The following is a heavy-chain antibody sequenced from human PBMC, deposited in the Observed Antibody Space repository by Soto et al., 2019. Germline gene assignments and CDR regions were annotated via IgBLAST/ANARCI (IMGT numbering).Heavy chain of an antibody. V-gene: IGHV1-46*01. J-gene: IGHJ6*02. CDR2: INPSGGST. D-gene: IGHD6-19*01. CDR3: AKDHGDSSGWFYYYGMDV. Sequence: GASVKVSCKASGYTFTNYGFIWVRQAPGQGLEWMGIINPSGGSTSYAQKFQGRVTMTRDASTSTVYMELSSLRSEDTAVYYCAKDHGDSSGWFYYYGMDVWGQGTTVTVS. CDR1: GYTFTNYG.